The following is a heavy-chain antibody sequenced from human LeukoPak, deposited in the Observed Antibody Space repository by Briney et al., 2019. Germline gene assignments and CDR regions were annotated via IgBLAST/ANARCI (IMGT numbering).Heavy chain of an antibody. CDR1: GYTFTGYY. Sequence: ASVKVSCKASGYTFTGYYMHWVRQAPGQGLEWMGWINPNSGGTNYAQKFQGRVTMTRDTSISTAYMELSRLRSDDTAVYYCARDHPEITMVRGVINTNWFDPWGQGTLVTVSS. CDR3: ARDHPEITMVRGVINTNWFDP. D-gene: IGHD3-10*01. CDR2: INPNSGGT. V-gene: IGHV1-2*02. J-gene: IGHJ5*02.